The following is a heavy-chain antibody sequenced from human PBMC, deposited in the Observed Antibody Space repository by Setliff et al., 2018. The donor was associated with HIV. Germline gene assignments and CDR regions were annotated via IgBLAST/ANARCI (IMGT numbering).Heavy chain of an antibody. Sequence: GGSLRLSCAASEFTVSANYMSWVRQAPGKGLEWVSLLYSTGSTFYADSVKGRFTVSRDNSGSTVYLQMNSLRGDDTAVYYCARGRNGGLFTLLVVMDYWGPGTPVTVS. J-gene: IGHJ4*02. CDR2: LYSTGST. D-gene: IGHD2-2*01. CDR3: ARGRNGGLFTLLVVMDY. CDR1: EFTVSANY. V-gene: IGHV3-53*01.